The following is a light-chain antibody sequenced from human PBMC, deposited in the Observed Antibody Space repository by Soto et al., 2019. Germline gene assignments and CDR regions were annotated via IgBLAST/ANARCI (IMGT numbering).Light chain of an antibody. CDR2: DVS. V-gene: IGLV2-11*01. CDR3: CSYGGGYTPLV. CDR1: RSDVGGYNY. J-gene: IGLJ2*01. Sequence: QSVLTQPRSVSGSPGQSVTISCTGSRSDVGGYNYVSWYQQHPGKAPKLMIYDVSKRPSGVPGRFSGSKSGNTASLTISGLQAEDEADYYCCSYGGGYTPLVFGGGTKVPS.